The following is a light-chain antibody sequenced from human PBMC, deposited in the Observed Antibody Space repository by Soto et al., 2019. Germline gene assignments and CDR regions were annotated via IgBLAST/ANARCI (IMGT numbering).Light chain of an antibody. Sequence: EIVLTQSPGTLSLSPGERATLSCRASQSVSSSYLAWYQQKPGQAPRLRIYDASSRATGIPDRFSGRGSGTDFPLTISRLEPEDFAVYYCQQYGSSSYTFGQGTKLEIK. CDR1: QSVSSSY. J-gene: IGKJ2*01. V-gene: IGKV3-20*01. CDR2: DAS. CDR3: QQYGSSSYT.